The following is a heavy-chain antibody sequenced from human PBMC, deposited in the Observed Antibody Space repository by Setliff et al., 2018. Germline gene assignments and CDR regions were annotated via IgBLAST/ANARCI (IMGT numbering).Heavy chain of an antibody. D-gene: IGHD2-8*02. J-gene: IGHJ4*02. CDR1: GGSFSGYY. V-gene: IGHV4-34*01. Sequence: SETLSLTCAVYGGSFSGYYWSWVRQPPGKGLEWIGEINHSGSTNYNPSLKSGVNLSVDTSKNQFSLKLKSVTAADTALYYCTVYNTGSSKDHYWGQGTPVTVSA. CDR2: INHSGST. CDR3: TVYNTGSSKDHY.